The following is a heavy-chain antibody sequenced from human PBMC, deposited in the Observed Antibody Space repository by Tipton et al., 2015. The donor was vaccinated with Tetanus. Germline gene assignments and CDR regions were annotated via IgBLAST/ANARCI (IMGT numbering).Heavy chain of an antibody. CDR1: GFAFSTFG. Sequence: SLRLSCAASGFAFSTFGMHWVRQAPGKGLEWVAVISYDGSNKYYVDSVKGRFTISRDDSKDTLYLQMNSLRTEETATYYCALPLLRPHRSALVSWGQGTLVAVSS. CDR2: ISYDGSNK. CDR3: ALPLLRPHRSALVS. J-gene: IGHJ5*02. V-gene: IGHV3-30*03. D-gene: IGHD3-16*01.